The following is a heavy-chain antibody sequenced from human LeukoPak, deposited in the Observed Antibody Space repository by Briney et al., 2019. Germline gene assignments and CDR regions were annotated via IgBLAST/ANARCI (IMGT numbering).Heavy chain of an antibody. V-gene: IGHV4-34*01. Sequence: SETLSLTCAVYGGSFSGYYWSWIRQPPGKGLEWIGEINHSGSTNYNPSLKSRVTISVDTSKNQFSLKLSSVTAADTAVYYCARGLKSEMATIRGKVSHYYYYYMDVWGKGTTVTVSS. D-gene: IGHD5-24*01. CDR2: INHSGST. CDR1: GGSFSGYY. J-gene: IGHJ6*03. CDR3: ARGLKSEMATIRGKVSHYYYYYMDV.